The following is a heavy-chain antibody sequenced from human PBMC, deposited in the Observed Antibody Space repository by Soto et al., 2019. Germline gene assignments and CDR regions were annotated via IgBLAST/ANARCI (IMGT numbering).Heavy chain of an antibody. J-gene: IGHJ5*02. D-gene: IGHD2-15*01. CDR2: IYYSGST. CDR1: GGSISSSSYY. V-gene: IGHV4-39*01. CDR3: ARDVYCSGGSCPNWFDP. Sequence: QLQLQESGPGLVKPSETLSLTCTVSGGSISSSSYYWGWIRQPPGKGLEWIGSIYYSGSTYYNPSLKSRVTISVDTAKDQFSLKLSSVNAADTAGYYCARDVYCSGGSCPNWFDPWGQGTLVTVSS.